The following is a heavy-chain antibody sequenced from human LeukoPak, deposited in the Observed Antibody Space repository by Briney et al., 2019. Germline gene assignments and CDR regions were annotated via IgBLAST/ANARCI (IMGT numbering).Heavy chain of an antibody. D-gene: IGHD3-10*01. Sequence: PGGSLRLSCAASGFTFSSYEMNWVRQAPGKGLEWVSYISSSGSTIYYADSVKGRFTISRDNAKNSLYLQMNSLRAEDTAVYYCARTSMVRGVIRTYYYGMDVWGKGTTVIVSS. CDR1: GFTFSSYE. V-gene: IGHV3-48*03. CDR2: ISSSGSTI. CDR3: ARTSMVRGVIRTYYYGMDV. J-gene: IGHJ6*04.